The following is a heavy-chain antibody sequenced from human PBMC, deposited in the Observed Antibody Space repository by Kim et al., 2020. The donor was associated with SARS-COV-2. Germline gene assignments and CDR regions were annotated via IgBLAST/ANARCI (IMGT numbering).Heavy chain of an antibody. J-gene: IGHJ4*02. Sequence: NYNPALRSRVTKAVDTSKNQFSLKLSYVTAADTAVYYCASSPNFPNYFDYWGQGTLVTVSS. CDR3: ASSPNFPNYFDY. V-gene: IGHV4-59*01.